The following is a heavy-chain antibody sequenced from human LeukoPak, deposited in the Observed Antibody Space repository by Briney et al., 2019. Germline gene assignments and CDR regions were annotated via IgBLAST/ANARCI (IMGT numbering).Heavy chain of an antibody. CDR3: VATRVCGGVLLRPNCLYFEN. J-gene: IGHJ4*02. D-gene: IGHD3-10*01. V-gene: IGHV3-23*01. CDR2: IDYSGGNT. Sequence: GGSLRLSCAASGFTFNNYVMSWVRQAPGKGLEWVSGIDYSGGNTNYADSVLGRFTVSRDNSKNTLYLQMNSLRAEDAAVYYCVATRVCGGVLLRPNCLYFENWGQGTLVSVSS. CDR1: GFTFNNYV.